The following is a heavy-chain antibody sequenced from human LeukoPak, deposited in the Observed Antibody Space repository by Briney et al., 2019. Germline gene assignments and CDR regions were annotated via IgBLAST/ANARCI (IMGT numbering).Heavy chain of an antibody. V-gene: IGHV4-31*03. CDR2: INHSGST. CDR1: GGSISSGGYY. D-gene: IGHD2-21*02. Sequence: PSQTLSLTCTVSGGSISSGGYYWSWIRQHPGKGLEWIGEINHSGSTNYNPSLKSRVTISVDTSKNQFSLKLSSVTAADTAVYYCARGGWGLETTIVASPVFDYWGQGTLVTVSS. CDR3: ARGGWGLETTIVASPVFDY. J-gene: IGHJ4*02.